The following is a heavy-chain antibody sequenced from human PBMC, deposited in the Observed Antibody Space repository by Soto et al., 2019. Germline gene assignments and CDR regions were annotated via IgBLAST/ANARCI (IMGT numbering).Heavy chain of an antibody. CDR2: IYYSGST. D-gene: IGHD6-13*01. V-gene: IGHV4-31*03. J-gene: IGHJ5*02. CDR3: ARVRKQQLDGDNWFDP. Sequence: PSETLSLTCTVSGGSISSGGYYWSWIRQHPGKGLEWIGYIYYSGSTYYNPSLKSRVTISVDTSKNQFSLKLSSVTAADTAVYYCARVRKQQLDGDNWFDPWGQGTLVTVS. CDR1: GGSISSGGYY.